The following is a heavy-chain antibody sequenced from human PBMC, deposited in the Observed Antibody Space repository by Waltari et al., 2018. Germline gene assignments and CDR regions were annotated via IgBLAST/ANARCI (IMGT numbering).Heavy chain of an antibody. Sequence: QVQLVESGGGVVQPGRSLRLSCAASGLIFRSYGMHWVRQAPGKGLEWVAVIWYGGSNENYADSVKGRFTISRDNSKNTLYLQMNSLRVEDTAVYYCARDFSGSYTFYFDSWGQGALVTVSS. V-gene: IGHV3-33*01. J-gene: IGHJ4*02. CDR2: IWYGGSNE. CDR3: ARDFSGSYTFYFDS. D-gene: IGHD1-26*01. CDR1: GLIFRSYG.